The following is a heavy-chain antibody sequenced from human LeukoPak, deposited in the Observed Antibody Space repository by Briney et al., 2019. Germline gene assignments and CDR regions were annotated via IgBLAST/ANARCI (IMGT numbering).Heavy chain of an antibody. CDR2: IIPIFGTA. J-gene: IGHJ6*03. CDR1: GGTFSSYA. CDR3: ARLLPGGYSGYDYAPYYYYYMDV. V-gene: IGHV1-69*06. D-gene: IGHD5-12*01. Sequence: ASVKVSCKASGGTFSSYAISWVRQAPGQGLEWMGGIIPIFGTANYAQKFQGRVTITADKSASTAYMELSSLRSEDTAVYYCARLLPGGYSGYDYAPYYYYYMDVWGKGTTVTVSS.